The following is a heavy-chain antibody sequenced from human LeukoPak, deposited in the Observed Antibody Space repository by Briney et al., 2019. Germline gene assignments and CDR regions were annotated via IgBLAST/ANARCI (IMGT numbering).Heavy chain of an antibody. CDR3: ARVFGDYTFDY. V-gene: IGHV4-38-2*02. J-gene: IGHJ4*02. CDR1: GYSISSGYY. CDR2: IHHSGST. Sequence: SETLSLTCIVSGYSISSGYYWGWIRQPPGKGLEWIGNIHHSGSTYYNPSLKSRVTISVDTSKNQFSLKLSSVTAADTAVYYCARVFGDYTFDYWGQGTLVTVSS. D-gene: IGHD4-17*01.